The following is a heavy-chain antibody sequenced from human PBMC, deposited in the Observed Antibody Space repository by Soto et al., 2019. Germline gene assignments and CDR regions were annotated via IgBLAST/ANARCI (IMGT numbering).Heavy chain of an antibody. CDR3: AKDPGIAAAGTYAEYFQH. CDR2: ISGSGGST. Sequence: EVQLLESGGGLVQPGGSLRLSCAASGFTFSSYAMSWVRQAPGKGLEWVSAISGSGGSTYYADSVKGRFTISRDNSKNTLYLQMNSLRAEDTAVYYCAKDPGIAAAGTYAEYFQHWGQGTLVTVSS. D-gene: IGHD6-13*01. J-gene: IGHJ1*01. CDR1: GFTFSSYA. V-gene: IGHV3-23*01.